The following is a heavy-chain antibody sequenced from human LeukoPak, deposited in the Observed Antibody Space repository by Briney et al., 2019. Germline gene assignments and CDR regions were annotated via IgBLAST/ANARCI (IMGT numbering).Heavy chain of an antibody. J-gene: IGHJ4*02. Sequence: GGSLRLSCAASGFTFSSYAMSWVRQAPGKGLEWVSTISNSGSSTYYADSVEGRFTISRDNSKNTLYLQMDSLRVDDTAVYYCAKAGYCSSTTCSAIRYWGQGTLVTVSS. V-gene: IGHV3-23*01. CDR2: ISNSGSST. CDR3: AKAGYCSSTTCSAIRY. CDR1: GFTFSSYA. D-gene: IGHD2-2*01.